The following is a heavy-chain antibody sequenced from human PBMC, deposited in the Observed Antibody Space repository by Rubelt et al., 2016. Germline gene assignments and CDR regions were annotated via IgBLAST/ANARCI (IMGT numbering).Heavy chain of an antibody. CDR2: IYHTGTA. J-gene: IGHJ5*02. CDR1: GYSISSDYY. D-gene: IGHD4-11*01. CDR3: AGHLAGDYSNFHWFEP. V-gene: IGHV4-38-2*02. Sequence: QVQLQESGPGLVKPSETLSLTCTVSGYSISSDYYWVWIRQPPGKGLEWIGMIYHTGTAYYSPSLKSRVNMSVDTSNDQFSPNSNSVTSADTAMYHCAGHLAGDYSNFHWFEPWGQGTLVTVSS.